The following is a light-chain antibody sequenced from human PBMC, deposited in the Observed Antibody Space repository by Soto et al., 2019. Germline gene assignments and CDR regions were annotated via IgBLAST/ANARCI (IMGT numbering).Light chain of an antibody. CDR3: SSYTFITTLYV. CDR2: DVS. V-gene: IGLV2-14*03. J-gene: IGLJ1*01. CDR1: SSKN. Sequence: QSVLTQPASVSGSPGQSITISCTGTSSKNVSWYQQHPGQAPKLLIYDVSYRPSGISHRCSGSESAYTASLTISGLQAEDEADYYCSSYTFITTLYVFGTGTKLTVL.